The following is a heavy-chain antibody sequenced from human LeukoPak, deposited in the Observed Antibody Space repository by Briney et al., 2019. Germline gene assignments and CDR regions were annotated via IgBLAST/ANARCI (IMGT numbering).Heavy chain of an antibody. CDR2: ISGSGGST. V-gene: IGHV3-23*01. J-gene: IGHJ4*02. Sequence: GGSLRLSCAASGFTFSSYAMSWVRQAPGKGLEWVSAISGSGGSTYYADSVKGRFTISRDNSKNTLYPQMNSLRAEDTAVYYCAKGNAYYYDSSGYSAYYFDYWGQGTLVTVSS. CDR1: GFTFSSYA. D-gene: IGHD3-22*01. CDR3: AKGNAYYYDSSGYSAYYFDY.